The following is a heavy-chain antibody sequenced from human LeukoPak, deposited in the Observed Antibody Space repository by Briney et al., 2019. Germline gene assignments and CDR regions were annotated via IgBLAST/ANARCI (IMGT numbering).Heavy chain of an antibody. V-gene: IGHV3-49*04. Sequence: PGGSLRLSCTASGFTFGDYAMSWVRQAPGKGLEWVGSIRSKAYGGTTEYAASVKGRFTISRDDSKSIAYLQMNSLKTEDTAVYYCTRPHFVVVPAASIYWGQGTLVTVSS. D-gene: IGHD2-2*01. CDR3: TRPHFVVVPAASIY. CDR2: IRSKAYGGTT. J-gene: IGHJ4*02. CDR1: GFTFGDYA.